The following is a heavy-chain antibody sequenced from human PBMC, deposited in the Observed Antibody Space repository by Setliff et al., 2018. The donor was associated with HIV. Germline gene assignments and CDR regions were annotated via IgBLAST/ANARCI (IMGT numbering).Heavy chain of an antibody. CDR3: ARGSPLQFLELDFEY. CDR2: INPNSGHT. D-gene: IGHD3-3*01. V-gene: IGHV1-2*04. CDR1: GYTFTGYY. Sequence: VASVKVSCKASGYTFTGYYMHWVRQAPGQGLEWMGWINPNSGHTNYAQKFQGWVIMTRDTSISTAHMELSRLRSDDTAVYYCARGSPLQFLELDFEYWGQGTLVTVSS. J-gene: IGHJ4*02.